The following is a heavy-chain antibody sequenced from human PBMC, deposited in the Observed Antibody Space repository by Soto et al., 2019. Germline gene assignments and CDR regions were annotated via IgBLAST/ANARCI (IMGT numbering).Heavy chain of an antibody. V-gene: IGHV1-18*01. CDR1: GYTFTNYG. J-gene: IGHJ4*02. CDR2: ISAYNGNT. Sequence: GASVKVSCKASGYTFTNYGISWVRQAPGQGLEWMGWISAYNGNTKYAQKLRGRVTMTTDTSTSTAYMELSSLRSEDTAVYYCARAVAVAADFDYWGQGTLVTVSS. CDR3: ARAVAVAADFDY. D-gene: IGHD6-19*01.